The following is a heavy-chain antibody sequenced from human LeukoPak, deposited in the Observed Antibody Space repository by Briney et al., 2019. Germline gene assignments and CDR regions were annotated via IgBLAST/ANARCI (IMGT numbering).Heavy chain of an antibody. J-gene: IGHJ4*02. CDR3: ARGDIVVVSFDY. D-gene: IGHD2-2*01. V-gene: IGHV4-39*07. CDR2: IYYSGST. Sequence: SETLSLTCTVSGGSISSSSYYWGWIRQPPGKGLEWIGSIYYSGSTYYNPSLKSRVTISVDTSNNQFSLKLSSVTAADTAVYYCARGDIVVVSFDYWGQGTLVTVSS. CDR1: GGSISSSSYY.